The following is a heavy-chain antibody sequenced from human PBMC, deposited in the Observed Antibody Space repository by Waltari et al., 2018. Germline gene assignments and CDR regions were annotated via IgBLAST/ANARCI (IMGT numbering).Heavy chain of an antibody. CDR2: IKREIDGATT. V-gene: IGHV3-15*01. CDR3: VTGDCNGGSCHFFDF. D-gene: IGHD2-15*01. CDR1: GFSFKDVW. J-gene: IGHJ4*02. Sequence: EVQLVESGGGLVKPGESLRLSCAASGFSFKDVWMTWLRQAPGKGLEWVARIKREIDGATTDYDSAVRGRFSISRDDSKSTVFLQLNSLRTDDTAVYFCVTGDCNGGSCHFFDFWGRGTQVTVSS.